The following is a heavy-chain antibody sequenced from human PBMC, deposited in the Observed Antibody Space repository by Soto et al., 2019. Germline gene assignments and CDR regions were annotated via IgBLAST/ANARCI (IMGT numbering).Heavy chain of an antibody. V-gene: IGHV3-74*01. CDR1: GFTLSNYW. CDR3: ARDMWYTTDYYYVMDV. Sequence: GGSLRLSCAAYGFTLSNYWMHWVRRAPGKGLVWVSRINSDGRNTPYADSVKGRFTISRDNAKNTLYLQMDSLRDEDTAVYFCARDMWYTTDYYYVMDVWGQGTTVTVSS. D-gene: IGHD1-20*01. CDR2: INSDGRNT. J-gene: IGHJ6*02.